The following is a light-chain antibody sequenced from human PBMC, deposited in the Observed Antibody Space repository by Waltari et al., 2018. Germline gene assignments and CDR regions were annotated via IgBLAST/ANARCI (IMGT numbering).Light chain of an antibody. CDR1: NYNIGSGP. J-gene: IGLJ2*01. CDR3: ATWDGRVNGVL. Sequence: QSVLTQAPSVSGTPGQRVTISCSGTNYNIGSGPVNWYQQVPGMSPKLLIASNDPRPSGVRARFSGSKSGTSASLAISGLQSEDEADYYCATWDGRVNGVLFGGGTKVTVL. V-gene: IGLV1-44*01. CDR2: SND.